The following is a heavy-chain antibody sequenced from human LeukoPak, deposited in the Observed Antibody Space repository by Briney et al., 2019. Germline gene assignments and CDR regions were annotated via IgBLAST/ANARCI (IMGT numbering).Heavy chain of an antibody. CDR3: ARAPVYSAYDSVGPGDAFHI. Sequence: PGRSLRLSCAASGLTFSSYAIHWVRQAPGKGLEWVAVVSYDGNNKYYADTVKGRFTVSRDNSKSTLYLQMNSLRAEDTAVYYCARAPVYSAYDSVGPGDAFHIWGQGTMVTVSS. J-gene: IGHJ3*02. D-gene: IGHD5-12*01. V-gene: IGHV3-30-3*01. CDR1: GLTFSSYA. CDR2: VSYDGNNK.